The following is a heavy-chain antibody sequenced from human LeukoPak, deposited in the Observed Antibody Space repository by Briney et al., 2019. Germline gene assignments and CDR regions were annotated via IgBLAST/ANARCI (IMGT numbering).Heavy chain of an antibody. J-gene: IGHJ4*02. D-gene: IGHD6-13*01. CDR3: ARGGARQQLVENFFDY. V-gene: IGHV3-23*01. CDR1: GFTFSGSA. Sequence: GGSLRLSCAASGFTFSGSAMSWVRQAPGKGLEWVSGISIGGDYTYYADSVKGRFTISRDNSKNTLYLQMNSLRAEDTAVYYCARGGARQQLVENFFDYWGQGTLLTVSS. CDR2: ISIGGDYT.